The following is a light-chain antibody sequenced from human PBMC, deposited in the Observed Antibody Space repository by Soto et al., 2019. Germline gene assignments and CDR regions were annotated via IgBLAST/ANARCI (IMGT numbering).Light chain of an antibody. CDR1: QSIGNY. V-gene: IGKV3-11*01. Sequence: EVVLTQSPATLSLSPGEGATLSCRASQSIGNYLAWYQQKPGQAPRLLIYATSNRATGIPARFSGSGSGTDFTLTISSLEPEDFAVYYCQQRSNWQGATFGGGTKVDIK. CDR3: QQRSNWQGAT. CDR2: ATS. J-gene: IGKJ4*01.